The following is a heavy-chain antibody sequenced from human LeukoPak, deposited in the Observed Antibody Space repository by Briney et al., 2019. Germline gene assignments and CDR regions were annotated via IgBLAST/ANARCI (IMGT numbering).Heavy chain of an antibody. V-gene: IGHV3-33*01. CDR2: IWNDGSNK. D-gene: IGHD5/OR15-5a*01. Sequence: GGSLRLSCAASGFTFSSYGMHWVRQAPGKGLEWVAVIWNDGSNKYYADSVKGRFTISRYNSKNTLYLQMNSLRAEDTAVYYRARESTAPDAFDIWGQGTMVTVSS. CDR3: ARESTAPDAFDI. CDR1: GFTFSSYG. J-gene: IGHJ3*02.